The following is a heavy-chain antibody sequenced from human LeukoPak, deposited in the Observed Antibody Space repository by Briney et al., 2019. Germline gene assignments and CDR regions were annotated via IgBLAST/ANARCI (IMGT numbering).Heavy chain of an antibody. CDR1: GYTFTNYG. V-gene: IGHV1-18*01. CDR3: AREKRYSSGWYYFDY. Sequence: ASVRVSCKASGYTFTNYGISWVRQAPGQGLEWMGWISAYNGNTNYAQKLQGRVTMTTDTSTSTAHMELRSLRSDDTAVYYCAREKRYSSGWYYFDYWGQGTLVTVSS. J-gene: IGHJ4*02. D-gene: IGHD6-19*01. CDR2: ISAYNGNT.